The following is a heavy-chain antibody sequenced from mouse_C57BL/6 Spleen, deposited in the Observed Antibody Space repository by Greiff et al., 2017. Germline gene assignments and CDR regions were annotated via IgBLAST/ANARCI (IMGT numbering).Heavy chain of an antibody. CDR3: ARSYYGSSYGFDY. D-gene: IGHD1-1*01. J-gene: IGHJ2*01. V-gene: IGHV1-59*01. CDR1: GYTFTSYW. CDR2: IDPSDSYT. Sequence: QVQLQQPGAELVRPGTSVKLSCKASGYTFTSYWMHWVKQRPGQGLEWIGVIDPSDSYTNYNQKFKGKATLTVDTSSSTAYMQLSSLTSEDSAVYYCARSYYGSSYGFDYWGQGTTRTVSS.